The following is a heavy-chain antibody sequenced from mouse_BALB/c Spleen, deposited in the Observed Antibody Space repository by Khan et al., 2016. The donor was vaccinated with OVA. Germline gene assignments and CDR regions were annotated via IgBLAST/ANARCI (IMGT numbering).Heavy chain of an antibody. CDR3: ARRDDYDGEFAY. CDR1: GYSITSGYS. CDR2: IHYSGST. V-gene: IGHV3-1*02. J-gene: IGHJ3*01. Sequence: VQLQESGPDLVKPSQSLSLTCTVTGYSITSGYSWHWIRQFPENKLEWMGYIHYSGSTNYNPSLKSRISITRDTSKNQFFLQLNSVTTEDTATYDCARRDDYDGEFAYWGQGTLVTVSA. D-gene: IGHD2-4*01.